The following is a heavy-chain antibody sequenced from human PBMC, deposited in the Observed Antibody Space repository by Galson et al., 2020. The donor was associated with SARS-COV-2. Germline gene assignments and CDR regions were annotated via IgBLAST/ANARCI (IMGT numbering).Heavy chain of an antibody. J-gene: IGHJ4*02. CDR3: ARTVTATLDYFDY. V-gene: IGHV4-31*03. Sequence: SETLSLTCTVSGGYITSGGYYWTWIRQHPGKGLEWIGYIYYSGSTYYNPSLMSRITISVDTSKHQFSLKLRSVTAADTAVYYCARTVTATLDYFDYGGQGTLVTVSS. CDR2: IYYSGST. D-gene: IGHD2-15*01. CDR1: GGYITSGGYY.